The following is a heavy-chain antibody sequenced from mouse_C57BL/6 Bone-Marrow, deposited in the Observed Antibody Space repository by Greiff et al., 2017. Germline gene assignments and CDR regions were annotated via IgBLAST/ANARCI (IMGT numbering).Heavy chain of an antibody. D-gene: IGHD1-1*01. V-gene: IGHV5-4*01. CDR3: ARKGITSVVASYAIDY. Sequence: EVQLVESGGGLVKPGGSLKLSCAASGFTFSSYAMSWVRQTPEKRLEWVATISDGGSYTYYPDNVKGRFTISIDNAKNNLYMQMSHLKSEDTAVYYCARKGITSVVASYAIDYWGQGTSVTVSS. CDR1: GFTFSSYA. CDR2: ISDGGSYT. J-gene: IGHJ4*01.